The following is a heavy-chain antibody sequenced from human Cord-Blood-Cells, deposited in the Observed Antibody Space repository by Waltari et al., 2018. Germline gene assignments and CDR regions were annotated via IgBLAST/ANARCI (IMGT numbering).Heavy chain of an antibody. Sequence: QVQLQQWGAGLLKPSETLSLTCAVYGGSFSGYYWSGYPQPPGTGLEWIGEINHSGSTNYTPSLKSRVTISVDTSKNQFSLKLSSVTAADTAVYYCARYYDFWSGDAFDIWGQGTMVTVSS. CDR3: ARYYDFWSGDAFDI. CDR2: INHSGST. J-gene: IGHJ3*02. CDR1: GGSFSGYY. D-gene: IGHD3-3*01. V-gene: IGHV4-34*01.